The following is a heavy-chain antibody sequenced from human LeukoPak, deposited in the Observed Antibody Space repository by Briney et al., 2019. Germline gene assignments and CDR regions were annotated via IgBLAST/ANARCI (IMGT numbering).Heavy chain of an antibody. Sequence: PGGSLTLSRAASGFTFSSYSMNWVRQAPGKGLEWVSSISSSGRHIYYAESMRGRFTISRDNANNSLYLQMTRLRAEDTAVYYCARDEPRRHDGLDIWGQGTMVSLSS. CDR3: ARDEPRRHDGLDI. CDR2: ISSSGRHI. V-gene: IGHV3-21*01. J-gene: IGHJ3*02. CDR1: GFTFSSYS.